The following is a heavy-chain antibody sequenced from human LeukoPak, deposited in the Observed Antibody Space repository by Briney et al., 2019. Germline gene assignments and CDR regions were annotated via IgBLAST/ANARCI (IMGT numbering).Heavy chain of an antibody. CDR1: GGSFSGYY. CDR3: ARANYNWNYWDY. V-gene: IGHV4-34*01. Sequence: SETLSLTCAVYGGSFSGYYWSWIRQPPGKGLEWIGEINHSGSTNYNPSLKSRITVSVDTSKNQFSLKLSSVTAAVTAVYYCARANYNWNYWDYWGQGTLVTVSS. D-gene: IGHD1-20*01. J-gene: IGHJ4*02. CDR2: INHSGST.